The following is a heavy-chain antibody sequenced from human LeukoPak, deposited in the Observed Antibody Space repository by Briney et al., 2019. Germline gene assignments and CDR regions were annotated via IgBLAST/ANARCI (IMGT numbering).Heavy chain of an antibody. CDR3: ARGLQENLAWLTAFSAFDI. D-gene: IGHD6-19*01. Sequence: SVKVSCKASGGTFSSYAISWVRQAPGQGLEWMGGIIPIFGTANYAQKFQGRVTITADKSTSTAYMELSSLRSEDTAVYYCARGLQENLAWLTAFSAFDIWGQGTMVTVSS. V-gene: IGHV1-69*06. CDR1: GGTFSSYA. J-gene: IGHJ3*02. CDR2: IIPIFGTA.